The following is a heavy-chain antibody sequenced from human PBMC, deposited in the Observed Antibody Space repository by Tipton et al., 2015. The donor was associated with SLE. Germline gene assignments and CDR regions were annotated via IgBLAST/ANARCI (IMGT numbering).Heavy chain of an antibody. CDR1: GGSISSSSYY. D-gene: IGHD6-13*01. J-gene: IGHJ5*02. CDR2: TYYSGST. Sequence: TLSLTCTVSGGSISSSSYYWGWIRQPPGKGLEWIGSTYYSGSTYYNPSLKSRVTISVDTSKNQFSLKLSSVTAADTAVYYCARRQGYSSSWYGRGNWFDPWGQGTLVTVSS. V-gene: IGHV4-39*01. CDR3: ARRQGYSSSWYGRGNWFDP.